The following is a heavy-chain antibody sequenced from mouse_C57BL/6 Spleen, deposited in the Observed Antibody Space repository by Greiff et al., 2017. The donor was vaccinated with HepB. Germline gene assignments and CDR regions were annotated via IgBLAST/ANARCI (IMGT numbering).Heavy chain of an antibody. D-gene: IGHD1-3*01. CDR1: GYSITSGYY. Sequence: EVKLQESGPGLVKPSQSLSLTCSVTGYSITSGYYWNWIRQFPGNKLAWMGYISYDGSNNYNPSLKNRISITRDTSKNQFFLKLNSVTTEDTATYYCARDKEGNYYVDYWGQGTTLTVSS. CDR2: ISYDGSN. V-gene: IGHV3-6*01. J-gene: IGHJ2*01. CDR3: ARDKEGNYYVDY.